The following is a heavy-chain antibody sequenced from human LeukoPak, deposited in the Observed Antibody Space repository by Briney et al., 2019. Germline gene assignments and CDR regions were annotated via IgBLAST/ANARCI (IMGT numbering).Heavy chain of an antibody. CDR1: GGSFSGYY. CDR3: ARVAIQLWLVDY. CDR2: INHSGST. V-gene: IGHV4-34*01. Sequence: PSETLSLTCAVYGGSFSGYYWSWIRQPPGKGLEWIGEINHSGSTNYNPSLKSRVTISVDTSKNQFSLKLSSVTAADTAVYYCARVAIQLWLVDYRGQGTLVTVSS. J-gene: IGHJ4*02. D-gene: IGHD5-18*01.